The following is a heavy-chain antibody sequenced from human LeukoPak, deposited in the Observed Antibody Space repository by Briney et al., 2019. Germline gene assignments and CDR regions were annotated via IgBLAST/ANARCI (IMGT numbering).Heavy chain of an antibody. CDR3: AKDLRWLQWRGTNFDY. J-gene: IGHJ4*02. V-gene: IGHV3-23*01. CDR1: GFTFSSYA. D-gene: IGHD4-17*01. CDR2: ISGSGGST. Sequence: SGGSLRLSCAASGFTFSSYAMSWVRQAPGKGLEWVSAISGSGGSTYYADSVKGRFTISRDNSKNTLYLQMNSLRAEDTAVYYCAKDLRWLQWRGTNFDYWGQGTLVTVSS.